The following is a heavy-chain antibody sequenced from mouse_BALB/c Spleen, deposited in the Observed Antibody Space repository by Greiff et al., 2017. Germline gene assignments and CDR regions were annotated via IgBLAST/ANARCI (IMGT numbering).Heavy chain of an antibody. CDR2: ISSGSSTI. Sequence: EGHLVESGGGLVQPGGSRKLSCAASGFTFSSFGMHWVRQAPEKGLEWVAYISSGSSTIYYADTVKGRFTISRDNPKNTLFLQMTSLRSEDTAMYYCARSTYDLFAYWGQGTLVTVSA. J-gene: IGHJ3*01. V-gene: IGHV5-17*02. CDR1: GFTFSSFG. CDR3: ARSTYDLFAY. D-gene: IGHD2-3*01.